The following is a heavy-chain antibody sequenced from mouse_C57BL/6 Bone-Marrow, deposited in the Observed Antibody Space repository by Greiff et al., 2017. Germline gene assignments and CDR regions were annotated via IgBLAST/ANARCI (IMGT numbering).Heavy chain of an antibody. CDR3: ARSYYGNYFDY. J-gene: IGHJ2*01. D-gene: IGHD1-1*01. V-gene: IGHV1-52*01. Sequence: VQLQQSGAELVRPGSSVKLSCKASGYTFTSYWMHWVKQRPIQGLEWIGNIDPSDSETHYNQKFKDKATLTVDKSSSTAYMQLSSLTSEDSAVYYCARSYYGNYFDYWGQGNTLTVSS. CDR2: IDPSDSET. CDR1: GYTFTSYW.